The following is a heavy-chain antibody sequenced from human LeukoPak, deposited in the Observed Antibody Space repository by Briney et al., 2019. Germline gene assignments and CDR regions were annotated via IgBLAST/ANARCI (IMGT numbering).Heavy chain of an antibody. V-gene: IGHV4-34*01. CDR1: GGSFSGYY. Sequence: SETLSLTCAVYGGSFSGYYWSWIRQPPGKGLEWIGEINHSGSTNYNPSLKSRVTISVDTSKNQFSLKLSSVTAADTAVYYCARVASGYYEDYWGQGTLVTVSS. D-gene: IGHD3-3*01. CDR3: ARVASGYYEDY. CDR2: INHSGST. J-gene: IGHJ4*02.